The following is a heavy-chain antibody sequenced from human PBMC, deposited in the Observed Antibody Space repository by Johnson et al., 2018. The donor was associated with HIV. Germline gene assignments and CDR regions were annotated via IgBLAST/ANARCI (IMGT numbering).Heavy chain of an antibody. Sequence: QVHLVESGGGVVQPGRSLRLSCAASGFTFSSYAMHWVRQAPGKGLEWVAVISYDGSNKYYADSVKGRFTISRDNSKNTLYLKMNSLRAEDTAVYYCARVLWFGELFSRAFDIWGQGTMVTVSS. D-gene: IGHD3-10*01. V-gene: IGHV3-30-3*01. CDR2: ISYDGSNK. J-gene: IGHJ3*02. CDR3: ARVLWFGELFSRAFDI. CDR1: GFTFSSYA.